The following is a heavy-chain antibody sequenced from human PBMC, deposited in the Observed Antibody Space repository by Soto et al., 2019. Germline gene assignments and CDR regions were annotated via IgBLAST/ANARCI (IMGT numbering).Heavy chain of an antibody. J-gene: IGHJ4*02. Sequence: QVQLLQSGAAVKKPGSSVKVSCQASGDTFNFYTINWGRQAPGLGLELMGRTIPMLRMSNYAQKIPGTLSILAGTSTSTAYLELSSLRAEDTAIYYCATSYGSGSQAFDYWGQGALVTVSS. CDR1: GDTFNFYT. CDR2: TIPMLRMS. D-gene: IGHD3-10*01. CDR3: ATSYGSGSQAFDY. V-gene: IGHV1-69*02.